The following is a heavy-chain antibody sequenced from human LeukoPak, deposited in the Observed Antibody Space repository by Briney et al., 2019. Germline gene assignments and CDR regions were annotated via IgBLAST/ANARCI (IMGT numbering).Heavy chain of an antibody. Sequence: ASVKVSCKASGYTFTSYDINWVRQATGQGLEWMGWMNPNSGNTGYAQKFQGRVTMTRNTSINTAYMELSSLRSEDTAVYYCARGLKRTIFGVVIPRRYNWFDPWGQGTLVTVSS. V-gene: IGHV1-8*01. CDR3: ARGLKRTIFGVVIPRRYNWFDP. D-gene: IGHD3-3*01. J-gene: IGHJ5*02. CDR2: MNPNSGNT. CDR1: GYTFTSYD.